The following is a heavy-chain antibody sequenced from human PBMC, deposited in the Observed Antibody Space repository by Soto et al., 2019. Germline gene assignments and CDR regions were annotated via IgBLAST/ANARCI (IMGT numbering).Heavy chain of an antibody. Sequence: QVQLQESGPGLVKPSQTLSLTCTVSGGSISSGGYYWRWIRQHPGKGLEWIGYIYYSGSTYYNPSLKSRVTISVDTSKNQLSLKLSSVTAADTAVYYCASLNSSRTPACDYWGQGTLVTVSS. CDR2: IYYSGST. D-gene: IGHD6-13*01. J-gene: IGHJ4*02. CDR1: GGSISSGGYY. CDR3: ASLNSSRTPACDY. V-gene: IGHV4-31*03.